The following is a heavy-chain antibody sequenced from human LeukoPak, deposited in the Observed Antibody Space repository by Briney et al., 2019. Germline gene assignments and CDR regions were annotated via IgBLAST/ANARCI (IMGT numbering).Heavy chain of an antibody. CDR2: ISSSGSTI. J-gene: IGHJ4*02. Sequence: GGSLRLSCAASGFTFSDYYMSWIRQAPGKGLEWVSYISSSGSTIYYADSVKGRFTISRDNSKNTLYLQMNSLRAEDTAVYYCAKVSMIVVVISGGHYFDYWGQGTLVTVSS. V-gene: IGHV3-11*01. CDR3: AKVSMIVVVISGGHYFDY. D-gene: IGHD3-22*01. CDR1: GFTFSDYY.